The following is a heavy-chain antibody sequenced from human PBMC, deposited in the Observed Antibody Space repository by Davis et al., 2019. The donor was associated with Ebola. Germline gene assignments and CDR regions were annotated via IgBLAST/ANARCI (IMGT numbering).Heavy chain of an antibody. J-gene: IGHJ4*02. CDR2: IYYSGST. CDR1: GGSISSGGYY. V-gene: IGHV4-61*08. CDR3: ASGGDSGCTY. Sequence: SETLSLTCTVSGGSISSGGYYWSWIRQHPGKGLEWIGYIYYSGSTNYNPSLKSRVTISVDTSKNQFSLKLSSVTAADTAVYYCASGGDSGCTYWGQGTLVTVSS. D-gene: IGHD6-19*01.